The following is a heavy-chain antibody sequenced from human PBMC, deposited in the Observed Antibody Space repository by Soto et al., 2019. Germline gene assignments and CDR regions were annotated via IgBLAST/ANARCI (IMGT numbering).Heavy chain of an antibody. Sequence: QVQLVESGGGVVQPGRSLRLSCAASGFTFSSYGMHWVRQAPGKGLEWVAVISYDGSNKYYADSVKGRFTISRDNSKNTLYLQMNSLRAGDTAVYYCAKDSYYYDEGYFDYWGQGTLVTVSS. D-gene: IGHD3-22*01. J-gene: IGHJ4*02. CDR2: ISYDGSNK. CDR3: AKDSYYYDEGYFDY. V-gene: IGHV3-30*18. CDR1: GFTFSSYG.